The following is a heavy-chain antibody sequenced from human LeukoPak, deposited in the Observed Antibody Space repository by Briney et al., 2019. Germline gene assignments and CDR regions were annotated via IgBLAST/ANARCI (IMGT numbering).Heavy chain of an antibody. CDR3: ARSNRGDSRGYYSLDY. CDR1: GFTFSSYW. V-gene: IGHV3-7*01. CDR2: IKQDGSEK. J-gene: IGHJ4*02. D-gene: IGHD3-22*01. Sequence: AGGSLRLSCAASGFTFSSYWMSWVRQAPGKGLEWVANIKQDGSEKYYVDSVKGRFTISRDNAKNSLYLQMNSLRAEDTAVYYCARSNRGDSRGYYSLDYWGQGTLVTVSS.